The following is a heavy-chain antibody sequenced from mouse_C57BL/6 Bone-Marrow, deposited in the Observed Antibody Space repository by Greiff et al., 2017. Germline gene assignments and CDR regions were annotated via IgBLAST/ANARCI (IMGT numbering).Heavy chain of an antibody. CDR2: IHPNSGST. CDR1: GYTFTSYW. V-gene: IGHV1-64*01. J-gene: IGHJ4*01. D-gene: IGHD1-1*01. Sequence: QVQLQQPGAELVKPGASVKLSCKASGYTFTSYWMHWVKQRPGQGLEWIGMIHPNSGSTNYNEKFKSKATLTVDKSSSTAYMQLSSLTSEDSAVYYCARHLLRRSMDYRGQGTSVTVSS. CDR3: ARHLLRRSMDY.